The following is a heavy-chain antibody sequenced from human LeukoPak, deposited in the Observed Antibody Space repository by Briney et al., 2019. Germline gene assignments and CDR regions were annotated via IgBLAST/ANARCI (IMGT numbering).Heavy chain of an antibody. J-gene: IGHJ6*02. CDR1: GFTFSSYA. CDR3: ARDLQLRFLGYYYGMDV. Sequence: AGGSLRLSCAASGFTFSSYAMSWVRQAPGKGLEWVSYISSSSSTIYYADSVKGRFTISRDNAKNSLYLQMNSLRDEDTAVYYCARDLQLRFLGYYYGMDVWGQGTTVTVSS. CDR2: ISSSSSTI. D-gene: IGHD3-3*01. V-gene: IGHV3-48*02.